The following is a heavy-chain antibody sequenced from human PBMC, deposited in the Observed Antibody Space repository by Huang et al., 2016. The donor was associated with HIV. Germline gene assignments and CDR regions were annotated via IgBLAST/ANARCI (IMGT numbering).Heavy chain of an antibody. V-gene: IGHV1-18*01. Sequence: QVKLVQSGAEVKKPGASVKVSCKTSGYTFRGYAITWVRQAPGQGLEWMGWVSPYNGDTNYVQNRQCRVTMTTDMSTTTAYMELRSLTSDDTAIYYCARKFGRDFDYWGQGTLVTVSS. CDR3: ARKFGRDFDY. J-gene: IGHJ4*02. CDR2: VSPYNGDT. CDR1: GYTFRGYA. D-gene: IGHD3-16*01.